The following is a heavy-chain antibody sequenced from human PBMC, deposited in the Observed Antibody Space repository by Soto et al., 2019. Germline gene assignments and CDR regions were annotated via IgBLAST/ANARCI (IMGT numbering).Heavy chain of an antibody. CDR3: ARGDYYGWFDP. CDR2: IYYSGST. CDR1: GGSISSYY. V-gene: IGHV4-59*01. Sequence: SETLSLTCTVSGGSISSYYWSWIRQPPGKGLEWIGYIYYSGSTNYNPSLKSRVAISVDTSKNQFSLKLSSVTAADTAVYHCARGDYYGWFDPWGQGTLVTVSS. D-gene: IGHD3-10*01. J-gene: IGHJ5*02.